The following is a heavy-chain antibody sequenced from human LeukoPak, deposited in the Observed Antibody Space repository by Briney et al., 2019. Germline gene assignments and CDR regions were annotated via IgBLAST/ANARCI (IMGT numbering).Heavy chain of an antibody. J-gene: IGHJ6*02. Sequence: GGSLRLSCAASGFTFSSYGMHWVRQAPGKGLEWVAVIWYDGSNKYYADSVKGRFTISRDNSKNTLYLQMNSLRAEDTAVYYCANTDLDSNYRYYYYYGMDVWGQGTTVTVSS. D-gene: IGHD4-11*01. V-gene: IGHV3-33*06. CDR3: ANTDLDSNYRYYYYYGMDV. CDR2: IWYDGSNK. CDR1: GFTFSSYG.